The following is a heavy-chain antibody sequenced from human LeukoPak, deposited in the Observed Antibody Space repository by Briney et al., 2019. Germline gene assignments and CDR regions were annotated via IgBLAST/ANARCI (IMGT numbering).Heavy chain of an antibody. CDR1: GFSFSGHW. CDR3: ARGPNSNWSGLDF. J-gene: IGHJ4*02. CDR2: ISPTGSTT. Sequence: GGSLRLSCTASGFSFSGHWMHWARQLPGKGLVWVSRISPTGSTTSYADSVKGRFTVSRDNAKNTLYLQVNNLRAEGRAVYYCARGPNSNWSGLDFWGQGTLLTVSS. V-gene: IGHV3-74*01. D-gene: IGHD6-6*01.